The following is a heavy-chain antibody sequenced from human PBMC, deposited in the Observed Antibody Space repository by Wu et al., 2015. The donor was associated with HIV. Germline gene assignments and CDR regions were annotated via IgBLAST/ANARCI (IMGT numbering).Heavy chain of an antibody. D-gene: IGHD4/OR15-4a*01. Sequence: LVQSGPEAKRPGASVKVSCKASYILSTYPIGWVRQAPGQRLEWMGWMNPKNGHKQPAQRFQDKITMSADNSAHTAYMELRNLTSDDTATYFCARVQFDPDYYXYFDLWGQGTLVIVSS. CDR2: MNPKNGHK. CDR3: ARVQFDPDYYXYFDL. J-gene: IGHJ2*01. CDR1: YILSTYP. V-gene: IGHV1-18*01.